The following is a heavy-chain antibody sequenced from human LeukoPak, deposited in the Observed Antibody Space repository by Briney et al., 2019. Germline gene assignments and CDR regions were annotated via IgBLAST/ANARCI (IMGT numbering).Heavy chain of an antibody. CDR1: GYTFTSYA. J-gene: IGHJ4*02. D-gene: IGHD1-26*01. CDR3: ARQGGGPYSGSPFDY. CDR2: INAGNGNT. V-gene: IGHV1-3*01. Sequence: GTSVKVSCKGSGYTFTSYAMHWVRQAPGQRLEWMGWINAGNGNTKYSQKFQGRVTITRDTSASTAYMELSSLRPEDTAVHYCARQGGGPYSGSPFDYWGQGTLVTVSS.